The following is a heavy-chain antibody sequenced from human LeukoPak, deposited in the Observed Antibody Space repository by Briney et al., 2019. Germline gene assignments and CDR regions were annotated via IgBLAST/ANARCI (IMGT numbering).Heavy chain of an antibody. D-gene: IGHD3-9*01. J-gene: IGHJ5*02. CDR1: GGTFSSYA. CDR2: IIPIFGTA. V-gene: IGHV1-69*05. Sequence: GASVKVSCKASGGTFSSYAISWVRQAPGQGLEWMGGIIPIFGTANYAQKFQGRVTITTDESTSTAYMELSSLRSEDTAVYYCARRYFDPDWFDPWGQGTLVTVSS. CDR3: ARRYFDPDWFDP.